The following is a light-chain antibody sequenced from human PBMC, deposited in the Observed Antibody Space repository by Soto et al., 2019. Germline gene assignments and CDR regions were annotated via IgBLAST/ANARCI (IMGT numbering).Light chain of an antibody. J-gene: IGLJ1*01. V-gene: IGLV2-14*01. CDR3: SSFSVASPL. CDR2: DVS. CDR1: SSDIGGYNY. Sequence: QSALTQPASMSGSPGQSVTISCAGTSSDIGGYNYVSWYQHHPGTAPKLIIYDVSSRPSGVSHRFSASKSVNTASLTISGLQAEDEANYYCSSFSVASPLFGTGTKLTVL.